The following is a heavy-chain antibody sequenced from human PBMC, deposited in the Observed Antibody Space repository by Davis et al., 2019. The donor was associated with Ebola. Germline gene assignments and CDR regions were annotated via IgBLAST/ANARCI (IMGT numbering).Heavy chain of an antibody. CDR1: GFTFSSYW. Sequence: GGSLRLSCAASGFTFSSYWMHWVRQAPGKGLEWVSAISGSGGSTYYADSVKGRFTISRDNSKNTLYLQMNSLRAEDTAVYYCAKGQSSSWVYFDYWGQGTLVTVSS. CDR3: AKGQSSSWVYFDY. D-gene: IGHD6-13*01. V-gene: IGHV3-23*01. J-gene: IGHJ4*02. CDR2: ISGSGGST.